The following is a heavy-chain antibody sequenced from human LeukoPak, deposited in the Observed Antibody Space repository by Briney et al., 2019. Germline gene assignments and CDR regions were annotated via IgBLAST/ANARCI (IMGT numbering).Heavy chain of an antibody. J-gene: IGHJ5*02. Sequence: GDSLKISCQISGSRVTNYWIGWVRQVAGKGPEWMGSIYSGDSETKYSPSFQGQVTISVDKSINVAYLQWNSLKASATAMYYCARNLKGYCSGDTGWDRWLDPWGQGTLVTVSS. CDR3: ARNLKGYCSGDTGWDRWLDP. D-gene: IGHD2-15*01. CDR2: IYSGDSET. V-gene: IGHV5-51*01. CDR1: GSRVTNYW.